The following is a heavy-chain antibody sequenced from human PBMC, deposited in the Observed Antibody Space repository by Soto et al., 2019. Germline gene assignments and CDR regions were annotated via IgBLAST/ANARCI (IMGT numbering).Heavy chain of an antibody. J-gene: IGHJ3*02. CDR3: ARGDYYDTSGPFSDAFDI. D-gene: IGHD3-22*01. Sequence: EVQLVESGGGLVQPGGSVRLSCAASGFTFSSYWMSWVRQAPGKGLEWVANIKPDGSEKYYVDSVKGRFTMSRDNAKNSRYLQMNGLRAEDTAVYYCARGDYYDTSGPFSDAFDIWGQGTMVTVSS. V-gene: IGHV3-7*04. CDR2: IKPDGSEK. CDR1: GFTFSSYW.